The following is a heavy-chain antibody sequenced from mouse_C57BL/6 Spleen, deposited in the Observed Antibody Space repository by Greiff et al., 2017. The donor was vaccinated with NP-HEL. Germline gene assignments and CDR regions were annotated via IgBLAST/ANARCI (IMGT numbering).Heavy chain of an antibody. Sequence: EVMLVESGGGLVKPGGSLKLSCAASGFTFSDYGMHWVRQAPEKGLEWVAYISSGSSTIYYADTVKGRFTISRDNAKNTLFLQMTSLRSEDTAMYCCARQFITTVVTYYFDYWGQGTTLTVSS. CDR1: GFTFSDYG. J-gene: IGHJ2*01. CDR3: ARQFITTVVTYYFDY. CDR2: ISSGSSTI. D-gene: IGHD1-1*01. V-gene: IGHV5-17*01.